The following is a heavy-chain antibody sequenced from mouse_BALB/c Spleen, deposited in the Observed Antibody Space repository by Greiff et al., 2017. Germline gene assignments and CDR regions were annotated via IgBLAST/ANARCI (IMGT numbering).Heavy chain of an antibody. J-gene: IGHJ2*01. D-gene: IGHD2-1*01. Sequence: EVKLMESGPGLVKPSQSLSLTCTVTGYSITSDYAWNWIRQFPGNKLEWMGYISYSGSTSYNPSLKSRISITRDTSKNQFFLQLNSVTTEDTATYYCARSGGNYFFDYWGQGTTLTVSS. CDR1: GYSITSDYA. CDR3: ARSGGNYFFDY. V-gene: IGHV3-2*02. CDR2: ISYSGST.